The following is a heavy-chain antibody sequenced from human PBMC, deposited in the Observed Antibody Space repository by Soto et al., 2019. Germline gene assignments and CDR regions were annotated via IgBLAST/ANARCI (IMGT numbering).Heavy chain of an antibody. D-gene: IGHD3-10*01. CDR3: ARDKARYYYGSGSSTLFHY. CDR1: GGSISSSNW. J-gene: IGHJ4*02. CDR2: IYHSGST. V-gene: IGHV4-4*02. Sequence: SETLSLTCAVSGGSISSSNWWNWVRQPPGKGLEWIGEIYHSGSTNYNPSLKSRATISVDKSKNQFSLKLSSVTAADTAVYYCARDKARYYYGSGSSTLFHYWGQGTLVTVSS.